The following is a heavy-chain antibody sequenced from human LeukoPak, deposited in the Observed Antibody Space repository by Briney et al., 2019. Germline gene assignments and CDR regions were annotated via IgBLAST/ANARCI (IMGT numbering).Heavy chain of an antibody. CDR3: AKDEVGRYCSSTSCCSRFDY. CDR2: IGVDGNRQ. J-gene: IGHJ4*02. D-gene: IGHD2-2*01. V-gene: IGHV3-30*02. Sequence: PGTSLRLSCATSGFPFSQHGYHWVRQAPGKGLEWTALIGVDGNRQYYADSVKGRFTISRDNSKNTLYLQMNSLRAEDTAMYYCAKDEVGRYCSSTSCCSRFDYWGQGTLVTVSS. CDR1: GFPFSQHG.